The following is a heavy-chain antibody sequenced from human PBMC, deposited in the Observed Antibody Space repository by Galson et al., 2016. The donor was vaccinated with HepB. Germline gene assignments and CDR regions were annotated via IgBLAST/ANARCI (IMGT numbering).Heavy chain of an antibody. Sequence: SLRLSCAASGFTFDDYAMHWVRQAPGKGLEWVSGISYNSGNIGYADSVRGRFTISRDNAKNSLYLQMHSLRREDTALYYCAKDLEMASPYYYGLDVWGQGTTVTVSS. J-gene: IGHJ6*02. CDR2: ISYNSGNI. V-gene: IGHV3-9*01. CDR1: GFTFDDYA. D-gene: IGHD5-24*01. CDR3: AKDLEMASPYYYGLDV.